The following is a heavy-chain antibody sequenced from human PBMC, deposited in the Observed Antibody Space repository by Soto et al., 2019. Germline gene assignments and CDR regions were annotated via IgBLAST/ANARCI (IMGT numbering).Heavy chain of an antibody. J-gene: IGHJ4*02. V-gene: IGHV3-7*01. Sequence: PGGSLRLSCAASGFTFNNYWLSWVRQAPGQGLEWVANMNQDGTIKYYVDSVKGRFTISRDNAENSLFLQMNSLRAEGTAVYYCTRDHQSTLGYYFDYWGQGALVTVSS. CDR2: MNQDGTIK. CDR3: TRDHQSTLGYYFDY. D-gene: IGHD3-22*01. CDR1: GFTFNNYW.